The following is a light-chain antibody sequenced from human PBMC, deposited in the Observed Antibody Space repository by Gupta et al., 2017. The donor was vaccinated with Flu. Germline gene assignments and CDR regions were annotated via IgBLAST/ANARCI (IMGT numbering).Light chain of an antibody. CDR2: EVS. CDR3: HSYSTTNNPWV. J-gene: IGLJ3*02. Sequence: QSALTQPASVSGSPGQSITISCSGTSSDVGGHKYVSWYQQHPGKAPKLIIYEVSNRPSGVSNRCSGSKSGNTAALTISGLQADDEGNFYCHSYSTTNNPWVFGGGTKLTVL. V-gene: IGLV2-14*01. CDR1: SSDVGGHKY.